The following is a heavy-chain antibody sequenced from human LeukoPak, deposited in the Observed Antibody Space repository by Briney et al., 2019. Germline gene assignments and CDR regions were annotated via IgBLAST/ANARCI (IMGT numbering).Heavy chain of an antibody. D-gene: IGHD1/OR15-1a*01. Sequence: GGSLTLSCQASGFTFSNYRMHWVRQAPAKGLEWISYINLDPNTIYYADSVKGRFTISRDNAKQSLYLQMNSLRVEDTAIYYCARDVSVNKVTTPFDHWGQGTLVTVAS. CDR1: GFTFSNYR. CDR2: INLDPNTI. CDR3: ARDVSVNKVTTPFDH. J-gene: IGHJ4*02. V-gene: IGHV3-48*04.